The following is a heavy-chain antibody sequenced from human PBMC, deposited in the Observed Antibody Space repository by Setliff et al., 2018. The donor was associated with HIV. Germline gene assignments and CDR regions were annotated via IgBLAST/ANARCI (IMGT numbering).Heavy chain of an antibody. V-gene: IGHV3-21*01. D-gene: IGHD2-2*01. CDR3: AREEDCSSSSCYYYYSYYMDV. Sequence: GGSLRLSCAASGFTFNSYSMNWVRQAPGKGLEWVSSISSSSSYLYYADSVKGRFTISRDNAKNSLFLQMNSLRAEDTAVYYCAREEDCSSSSCYYYYSYYMDVWAKGPRSPSP. J-gene: IGHJ6*03. CDR2: ISSSSSYL. CDR1: GFTFNSYS.